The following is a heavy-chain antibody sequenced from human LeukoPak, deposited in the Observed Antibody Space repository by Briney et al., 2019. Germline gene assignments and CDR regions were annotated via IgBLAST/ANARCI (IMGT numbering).Heavy chain of an antibody. CDR2: INWNGGST. CDR3: ATEKYSSSWSRFDY. V-gene: IGHV3-20*04. D-gene: IGHD6-13*01. Sequence: GGSLRLSCAASGFTFDDYGMSWVRQAPGTGLEWVSGINWNGGSTGYADSVKGRFTISRDNAKNSLYLQMNSLKTEDTAVYYCATEKYSSSWSRFDYWGQGTLVTVSS. J-gene: IGHJ4*02. CDR1: GFTFDDYG.